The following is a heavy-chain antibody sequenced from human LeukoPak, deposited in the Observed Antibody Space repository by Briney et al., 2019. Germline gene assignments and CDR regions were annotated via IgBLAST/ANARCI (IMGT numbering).Heavy chain of an antibody. D-gene: IGHD3-3*01. CDR2: IYYSGST. V-gene: IGHV4-31*03. Sequence: MASQTLSLTCTVSGGSISSGGYSWSWIRQHAGKGLEWIGYIYYSGSTYYNPSLKSRVTISVDTSKNQFSLKLSSVTAADTAVYYCARGGGDFWSGYYFRKQIVGVSYFDYWGQGTLVTVSS. CDR1: GGSISSGGYS. J-gene: IGHJ4*02. CDR3: ARGGGDFWSGYYFRKQIVGVSYFDY.